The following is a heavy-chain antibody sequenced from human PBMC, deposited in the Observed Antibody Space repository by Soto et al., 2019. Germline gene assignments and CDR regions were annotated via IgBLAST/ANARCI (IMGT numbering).Heavy chain of an antibody. D-gene: IGHD6-13*01. Sequence: SETLSLTCTVSGGSISSGGYYWSWIRQHPGKGLEWIGYIYYSGSTYYNPSLKSRVIISVDTSKNQFSLKLSSVTAADTAVYYCARGLGPGIAATDFNNWFDPWGQGTLVTVS. J-gene: IGHJ5*02. CDR2: IYYSGST. CDR1: GGSISSGGYY. V-gene: IGHV4-31*03. CDR3: ARGLGPGIAATDFNNWFDP.